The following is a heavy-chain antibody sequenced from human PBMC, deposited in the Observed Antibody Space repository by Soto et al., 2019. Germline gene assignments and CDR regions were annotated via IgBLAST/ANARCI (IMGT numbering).Heavy chain of an antibody. CDR1: GFTFSSCS. D-gene: IGHD2-8*01. Sequence: GGSLRLSCASSGFTFSSCSMNWVRQAPGKGLEWVSFISGSGDTKYYADSVKGRFTISRDNAKNSLYLQMSSLRDEDTAVYYCAKYCSSDVCFDYWGQGTLVTVS. V-gene: IGHV3-48*02. J-gene: IGHJ4*02. CDR2: ISGSGDTK. CDR3: AKYCSSDVCFDY.